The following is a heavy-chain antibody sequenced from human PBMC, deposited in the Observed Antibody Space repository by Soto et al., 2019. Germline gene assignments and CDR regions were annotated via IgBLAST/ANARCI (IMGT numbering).Heavy chain of an antibody. CDR2: INPSSGNT. CDR3: ARNLWGTYLLDY. V-gene: IGHV1-3*01. D-gene: IGHD3-16*01. Sequence: ASVKVSCKASGYTFTGYYMHWVRQAPGQGLEWMGWINPSSGNTKYSQRFQGRVTITRDTSASTAYMELSSLGFEDTAVYYCARNLWGTYLLDYWGQGTLVTVSS. CDR1: GYTFTGYY. J-gene: IGHJ4*02.